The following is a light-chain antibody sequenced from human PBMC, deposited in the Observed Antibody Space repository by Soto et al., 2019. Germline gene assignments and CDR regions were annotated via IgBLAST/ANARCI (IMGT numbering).Light chain of an antibody. CDR2: DVS. J-gene: IGLJ1*01. Sequence: SVLTQPRSVCGSPGQSVTISCTGTSSDVGGYNYVSWYQHHPGKAPKLMIYDVSQRPSGVPDRFSGSKSGNTASLTISGLQAEDEADYYCCSYAGIYTYVFGTGTKVTVL. CDR3: CSYAGIYTYV. V-gene: IGLV2-11*01. CDR1: SSDVGGYNY.